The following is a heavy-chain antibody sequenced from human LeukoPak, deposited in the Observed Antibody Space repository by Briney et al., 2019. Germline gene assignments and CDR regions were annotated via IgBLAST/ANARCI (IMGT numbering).Heavy chain of an antibody. D-gene: IGHD6-19*01. Sequence: GGALRLSCAASGFPFRSYAMHWVRQAPGKGLEYVSAITLDGISTYYANSVKGRFTTSRDNSKTPLYLQMGSLRAEDMAVYYCARVAVPGPSDYWGQGTLVTVSS. CDR2: ITLDGIST. CDR3: ARVAVPGPSDY. CDR1: GFPFRSYA. V-gene: IGHV3-64*01. J-gene: IGHJ4*02.